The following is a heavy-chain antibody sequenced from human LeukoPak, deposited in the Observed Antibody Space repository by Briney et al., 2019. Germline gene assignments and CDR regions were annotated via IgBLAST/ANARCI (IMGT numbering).Heavy chain of an antibody. CDR3: ASLQQWLVRRYFDY. Sequence: PGGSLRLSCAASGFTFSSYGMHWVCQAPGKGLEWVAFIRYDGSNKYYADSVKGRFTISRDNSKNTLYLQMNSLRAEDTAVYYCASLQQWLVRRYFDYWGQGTLVTVSS. V-gene: IGHV3-30*02. CDR1: GFTFSSYG. J-gene: IGHJ4*02. CDR2: IRYDGSNK. D-gene: IGHD6-19*01.